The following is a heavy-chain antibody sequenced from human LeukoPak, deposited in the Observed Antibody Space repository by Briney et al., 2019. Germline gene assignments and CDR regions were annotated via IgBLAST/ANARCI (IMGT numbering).Heavy chain of an antibody. CDR1: GDSVSIYY. CDR2: IYYRGNT. V-gene: IGHV4-59*02. CDR3: ARAGNNWSFDY. Sequence: SETLSLTCTVSGDSVSIYYWSWIRQPPGKGLEWIGYIYYRGNTNYNPSLKSRVTMAVDTSKNQFSLKVSSVTAAVTAVYYCARAGNNWSFDYWGQGTLVTVSS. D-gene: IGHD1-1*01. J-gene: IGHJ4*02.